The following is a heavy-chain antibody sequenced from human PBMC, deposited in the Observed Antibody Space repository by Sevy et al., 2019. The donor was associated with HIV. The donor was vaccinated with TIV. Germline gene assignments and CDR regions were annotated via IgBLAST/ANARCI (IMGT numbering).Heavy chain of an antibody. Sequence: GGSLRLSCAASGFTFSNYAMTWVRQAPGKGLEWVSTFSFGCGKINYADSVKSRFTISRDNSKNNLYLQMNSLRAEDTALYYCAREGCSKPHDYWGQGTLVTVSS. CDR2: FSFGCGKI. V-gene: IGHV3-23*01. D-gene: IGHD2-2*01. CDR3: AREGCSKPHDY. CDR1: GFTFSNYA. J-gene: IGHJ4*02.